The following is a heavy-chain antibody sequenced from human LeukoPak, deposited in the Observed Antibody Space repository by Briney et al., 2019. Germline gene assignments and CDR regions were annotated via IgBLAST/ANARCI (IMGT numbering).Heavy chain of an antibody. J-gene: IGHJ4*02. V-gene: IGHV3-23*01. CDR3: ARVLSSITRIDY. CDR1: GFTFSSYA. CDR2: ISGSGGST. Sequence: GGSLRLSCAASGFTFSSYAMSWVRQAPGKGLEWVSAISGSGGSTYYADSVKGRFTISRDNAKNSLYLQMNSLRAEDTAVYYCARVLSSITRIDYWGQGTLVTVSS. D-gene: IGHD6-19*01.